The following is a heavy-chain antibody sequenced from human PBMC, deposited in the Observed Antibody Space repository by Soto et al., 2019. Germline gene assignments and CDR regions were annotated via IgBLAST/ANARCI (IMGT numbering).Heavy chain of an antibody. CDR1: GGSISSYY. D-gene: IGHD2-15*01. CDR3: ARVGSYCSGGTCYSEPGYFAY. J-gene: IGHJ4*02. Sequence: SETLSLTCTVSGGSISSYYWSWIRQPPGKGLEWIGYIYYSGSTNYNPSLKSRVTISVDTSKNQFSLKLSSVTAADTAVYYCARVGSYCSGGTCYSEPGYFAYWGQGTLVTVSS. V-gene: IGHV4-59*01. CDR2: IYYSGST.